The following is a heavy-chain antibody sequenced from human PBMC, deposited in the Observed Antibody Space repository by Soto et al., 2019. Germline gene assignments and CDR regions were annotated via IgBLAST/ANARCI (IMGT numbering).Heavy chain of an antibody. CDR3: STNTRDWFDT. V-gene: IGHV3-21*01. Sequence: RRLSYTASGFLFSSYSMNWVRQAPGKGLEWVSSISSSSSYIYYADSVKGRFTISRDNAKNSLFLQMKSLRAEDTAVEYCSTNTRDWFDTSSQGTRVTVSS. J-gene: IGHJ5*01. CDR2: ISSSSSYI. CDR1: GFLFSSYS.